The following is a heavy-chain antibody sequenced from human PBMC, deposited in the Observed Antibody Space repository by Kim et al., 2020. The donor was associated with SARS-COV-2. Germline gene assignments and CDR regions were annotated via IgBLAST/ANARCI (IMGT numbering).Heavy chain of an antibody. CDR3: AKDIGYSSSWYATANYYYYGMHL. Sequence: GGSLRLSCAASGFTFDDYAMHWVRQAPGKGLEWVSLISGDGGSTYYADSVKGRFTISRDNSKNSMYLQMNSLRTEDTALYYCAKDIGYSSSWYATANYYYYGMHLWRQGTTVTVSS. V-gene: IGHV3-43*02. D-gene: IGHD6-13*01. CDR1: GFTFDDYA. J-gene: IGHJ6*02. CDR2: ISGDGGST.